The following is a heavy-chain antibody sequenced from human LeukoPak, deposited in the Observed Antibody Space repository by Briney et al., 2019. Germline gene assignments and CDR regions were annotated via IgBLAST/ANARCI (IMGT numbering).Heavy chain of an antibody. CDR2: IIPILGTP. CDR3: ARAPPTPQGGYSYAQGWFDP. D-gene: IGHD5-18*01. V-gene: IGHV1-69*05. Sequence: ASVKVSCKASGGTFSSYAVSWVRQAPGQGLEWMGGIIPILGTPKYAQKFQDRVTITTDESTNTAYMELSNLRSEDTAVYYCARAPPTPQGGYSYAQGWFDPWGQGNLVTVSS. CDR1: GGTFSSYA. J-gene: IGHJ5*02.